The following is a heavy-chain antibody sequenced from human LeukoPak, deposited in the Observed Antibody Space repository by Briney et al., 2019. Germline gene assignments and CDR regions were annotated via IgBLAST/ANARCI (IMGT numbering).Heavy chain of an antibody. V-gene: IGHV4-34*01. J-gene: IGHJ5*02. CDR2: INHSGST. CDR3: ARERDYSGWFDP. Sequence: SETLSLTCTVYGGSFSGYYWSWIRQPPGKGLEWIGEINHSGSTNYNPSLKSRVTISVDTSKNQFSLKLSSVTVADTAVYYCARERDYSGWFDPWGQGTLVTVSS. D-gene: IGHD2-15*01. CDR1: GGSFSGYY.